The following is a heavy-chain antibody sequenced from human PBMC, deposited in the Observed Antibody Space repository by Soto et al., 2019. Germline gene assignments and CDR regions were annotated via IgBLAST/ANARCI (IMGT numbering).Heavy chain of an antibody. CDR1: GFTFSNYI. CDR3: ARGAVCSGGSCYYFDY. Sequence: EVQLVESGGGLVKPGGSLRLSCAASGFTFSNYIMNWVRQAPGKGLEWVASISSSSIYIYYADSLKGRITISRDNAQTSVYVQMNSLRAEDTAVYYCARGAVCSGGSCYYFDYWGQGTRVTVSS. D-gene: IGHD2-15*01. CDR2: ISSSSIYI. J-gene: IGHJ4*02. V-gene: IGHV3-21*01.